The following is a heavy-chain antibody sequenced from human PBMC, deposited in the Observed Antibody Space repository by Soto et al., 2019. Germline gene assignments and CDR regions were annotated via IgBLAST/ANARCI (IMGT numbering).Heavy chain of an antibody. V-gene: IGHV3-21*06. CDR3: ARESEDLTSNFDY. J-gene: IGHJ4*02. CDR1: GFTFTRYS. Sequence: PGGSLRLSCAACGFTFTRYSMNWVRQAPGKGLEWVSSISSTTNYIYYGDSMKGRFTISRDNAKNSLYLEMNSLRAEDTAVYYCARESEDLTSNFDYWGQGTLVTVS. CDR2: ISSTTNYI.